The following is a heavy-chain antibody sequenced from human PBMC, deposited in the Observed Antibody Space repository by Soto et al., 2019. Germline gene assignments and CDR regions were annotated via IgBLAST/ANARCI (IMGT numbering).Heavy chain of an antibody. V-gene: IGHV5-51*01. CDR3: ASPKQPYFGRVSYYVLGYCYFDL. CDR2: IFPGDSDT. J-gene: IGHJ2*01. D-gene: IGHD2-21*02. Sequence: EVQLVQSGAEVKKPGESLKISCKGSGYSFTNYWIGWVRQKPGKGLEWMGTIFPGDSDTRYSPSFQGQVTISADRSSSTAFLQWSSLKASDTAMYYCASPKQPYFGRVSYYVLGYCYFDLWGRRNLVTVSS. CDR1: GYSFTNYW.